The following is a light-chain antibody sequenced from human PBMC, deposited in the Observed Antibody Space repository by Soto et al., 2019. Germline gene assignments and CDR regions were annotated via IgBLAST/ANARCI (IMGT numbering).Light chain of an antibody. CDR3: LHHNTYPLT. CDR2: AAY. V-gene: IGKV1-17*03. CDR1: QGISNY. Sequence: DIQMTQSPSAMSASVGDRVTITCLASQGISNYLAWFQQKPGKVPKRIIYAAYSLDSGVPSRFSGSRSGAEFTLKISTLQHEEFATYYCLHHNTYPLTFGQGTKVEIK. J-gene: IGKJ1*01.